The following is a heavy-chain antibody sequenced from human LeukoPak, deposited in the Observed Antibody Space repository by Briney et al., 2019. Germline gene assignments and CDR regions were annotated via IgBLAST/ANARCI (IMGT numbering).Heavy chain of an antibody. J-gene: IGHJ4*02. D-gene: IGHD4-23*01. V-gene: IGHV4-59*08. CDR3: ARGYGGNTLDY. CDR2: IYYSGST. Sequence: SETLSPTCTVSGGSISSYYWSWIRQPPGKGLEWIGYIYYSGSTNYNPSLKSRVTISVDTSKNQFSLKLSSVTAADTAVYYCARGYGGNTLDYWGQGTLVTVSS. CDR1: GGSISSYY.